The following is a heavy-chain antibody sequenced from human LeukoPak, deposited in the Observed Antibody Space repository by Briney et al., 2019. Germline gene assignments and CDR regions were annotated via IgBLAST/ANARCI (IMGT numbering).Heavy chain of an antibody. D-gene: IGHD5-18*01. CDR3: ARWFGYSYGYLDY. V-gene: IGHV3-7*01. CDR2: IKQDGSEK. CDR1: GFTFSSYW. Sequence: PGGSLRLSCAADGFTFSSYWMSWVRQAPGRGLEWVAHIKQDGSEKYYVDSVKGRFTISRDKAKNSLYLQMNSLRAEDTAVYYWARWFGYSYGYLDYWGQGTLVTVSS. J-gene: IGHJ4*02.